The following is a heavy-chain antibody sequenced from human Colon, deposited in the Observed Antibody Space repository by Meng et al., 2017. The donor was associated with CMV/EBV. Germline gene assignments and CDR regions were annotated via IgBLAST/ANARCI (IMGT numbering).Heavy chain of an antibody. CDR2: ISSSSSYI. CDR1: GFTFSSYS. Sequence: GGSLRLSCAASGFTFSSYSMNWVRQAPGKGLEWVSSISSSSSYIYYADSVKGRFTISRDNAKNSLYLQMNSLRAEDTAIYYCTRDGVVVLGATRDWGQGTLVTVSS. V-gene: IGHV3-21*04. J-gene: IGHJ4*02. D-gene: IGHD2-15*01. CDR3: TRDGVVVLGATRD.